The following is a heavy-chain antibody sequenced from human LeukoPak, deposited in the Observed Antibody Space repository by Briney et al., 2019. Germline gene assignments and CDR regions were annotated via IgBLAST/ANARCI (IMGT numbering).Heavy chain of an antibody. J-gene: IGHJ4*02. Sequence: GGSLRPSCAASGFTFSNYAMSWVRQAPGKGLEWVSSISSGRSLTYYADSVKGRFTISRDNAQNSLYLQMNGLGAEDTAVYYCARAVVGKEDLDYWGQGTLVTVSS. CDR3: ARAVVGKEDLDY. CDR1: GFTFSNYA. V-gene: IGHV3-21*01. D-gene: IGHD6-19*01. CDR2: ISSGRSLT.